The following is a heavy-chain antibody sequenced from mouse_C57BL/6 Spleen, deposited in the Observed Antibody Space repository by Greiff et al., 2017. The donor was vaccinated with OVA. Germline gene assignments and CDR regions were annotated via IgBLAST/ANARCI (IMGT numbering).Heavy chain of an antibody. CDR1: GYSITSGYY. Sequence: ESGPGLVEPSQSLSLTCSVTGYSITSGYYWNWIRQFPGNKLEWMGYISYDGSNNYNPSLKNRISITRDTSKNQFFLKLNSVTTEDTATYYCARAYGNYEAMDYWGQGTSVTVSS. V-gene: IGHV3-6*01. D-gene: IGHD2-1*01. J-gene: IGHJ4*01. CDR2: ISYDGSN. CDR3: ARAYGNYEAMDY.